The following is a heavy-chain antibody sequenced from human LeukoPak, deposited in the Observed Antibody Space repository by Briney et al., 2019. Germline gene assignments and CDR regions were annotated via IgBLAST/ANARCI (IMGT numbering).Heavy chain of an antibody. V-gene: IGHV3-23*01. D-gene: IGHD1-26*01. Sequence: GGSLRLSCAASGFTFSSYAMSWVRQAPGKGLEWVSAISGSGGSTYYADSVKGRFTISRDNSKNTLYLQMNSLRAEDTAVYYCTRQLPSSSGSYSNWFDPWGQGTLVTVSS. CDR3: TRQLPSSSGSYSNWFDP. CDR1: GFTFSSYA. J-gene: IGHJ5*02. CDR2: ISGSGGST.